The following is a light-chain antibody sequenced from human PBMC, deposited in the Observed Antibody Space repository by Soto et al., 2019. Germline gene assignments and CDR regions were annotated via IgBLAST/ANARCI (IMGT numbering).Light chain of an antibody. V-gene: IGKV3-11*01. CDR3: QQRSNWPGYT. J-gene: IGKJ2*01. Sequence: EIVLTQSPATLSLSPGERATLSCRAGQSVSSYLAWYQQKPGQAPRLLIYDASNRATGIPARFSGSGSGTDFTLTISSLEPEDFAVYYCQQRSNWPGYTFGQGTKLEIK. CDR1: QSVSSY. CDR2: DAS.